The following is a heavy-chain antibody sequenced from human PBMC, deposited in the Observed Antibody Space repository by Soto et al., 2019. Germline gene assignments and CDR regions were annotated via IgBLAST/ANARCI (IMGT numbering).Heavy chain of an antibody. Sequence: EALKISCEGSGYSFTNYWIAWVRQMPGKGLEWMGIIYPADSDTRYSPSFQGQVTISADKSITTAYLQWSSLKASDTAIYYCARRLGYYESSGWDYGMDVWGQGT. V-gene: IGHV5-51*01. J-gene: IGHJ6*02. CDR3: ARRLGYYESSGWDYGMDV. CDR1: GYSFTNYW. CDR2: IYPADSDT. D-gene: IGHD3-22*01.